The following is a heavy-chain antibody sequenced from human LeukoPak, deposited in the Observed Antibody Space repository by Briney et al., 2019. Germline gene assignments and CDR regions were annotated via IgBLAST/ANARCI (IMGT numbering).Heavy chain of an antibody. CDR3: ARERSDYDFWSGHYYYYYYMDV. J-gene: IGHJ6*03. CDR1: GFTFSSYS. V-gene: IGHV3-53*01. CDR2: IYSGGST. Sequence: PGGSLRLSCAASGFTFSSYSMSWVRQAPGKGLEWVSVIYSGGSTYYADSVKGRFTISRDNSKNTLYLQMNSLRAEDTAVYYCARERSDYDFWSGHYYYYYYMDVWGKGTTVTVSS. D-gene: IGHD3-3*01.